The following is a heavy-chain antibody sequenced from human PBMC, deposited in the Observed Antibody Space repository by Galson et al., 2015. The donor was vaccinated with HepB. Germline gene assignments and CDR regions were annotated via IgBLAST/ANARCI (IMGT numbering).Heavy chain of an antibody. CDR3: ARDYYITGWYYFDY. Sequence: SVKVSCKASGGTFSSYAISWVRQAPGQGLEWMGGIIPFFNAANYSQNFQGRLTITADESTSTAYMELSGLRSEDTAVYYCARDYYITGWYYFDYWGQGTLVTVSS. V-gene: IGHV1-69*13. CDR1: GGTFSSYA. J-gene: IGHJ4*02. D-gene: IGHD6-19*01. CDR2: IIPFFNAA.